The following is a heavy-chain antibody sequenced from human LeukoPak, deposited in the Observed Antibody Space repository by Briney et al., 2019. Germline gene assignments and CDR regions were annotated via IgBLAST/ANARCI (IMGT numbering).Heavy chain of an antibody. CDR1: GGSFSGYY. CDR2: INHSGST. Sequence: SETLSRTGAVYGGSFSGYYWSWIRQPPGKGLKWIGEINHSGSTNYNPSLKSRVTISVDTSKNQFSLKLSSVTAADTAVYYCARPKHSSGYSGDDYWGQGTLVTVSS. J-gene: IGHJ4*02. CDR3: ARPKHSSGYSGDDY. D-gene: IGHD3-22*01. V-gene: IGHV4-34*01.